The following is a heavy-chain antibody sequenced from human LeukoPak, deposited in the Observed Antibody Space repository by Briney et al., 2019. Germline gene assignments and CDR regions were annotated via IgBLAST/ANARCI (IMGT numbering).Heavy chain of an antibody. J-gene: IGHJ4*02. CDR2: FSDSGGNT. V-gene: IGHV3-23*01. CDR1: GFTLINYA. CDR3: ASPKGGRYHEGFDY. D-gene: IGHD1-26*01. Sequence: PGGSLRLSFAASGFTLINYAMSWVRQAPGKGLEWVSAFSDSGGNTYYADSVKGRFTISRDNSKNTLYLQMNGLRAEDTAVYYCASPKGGRYHEGFDYWGQGTLVTVSS.